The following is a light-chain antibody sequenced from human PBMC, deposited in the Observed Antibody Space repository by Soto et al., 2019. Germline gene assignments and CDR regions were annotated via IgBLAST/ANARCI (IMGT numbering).Light chain of an antibody. Sequence: QSVLTQPPSVSAAPGQKVTISCSGSTSNIENNYVSWYQQLPGTAPKLLIYDNNKRPSGIPDRFSGFKSGTSATLGITGLQTGDEAIYYCGTWDSSLSVGVVFGGGTKLTVL. CDR2: DNN. V-gene: IGLV1-51*01. J-gene: IGLJ2*01. CDR3: GTWDSSLSVGVV. CDR1: TSNIENNY.